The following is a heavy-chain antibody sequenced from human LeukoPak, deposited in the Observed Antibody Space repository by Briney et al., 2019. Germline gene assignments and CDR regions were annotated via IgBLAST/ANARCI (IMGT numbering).Heavy chain of an antibody. CDR1: GGSISGDY. J-gene: IGHJ4*02. V-gene: IGHV4-59*01. Sequence: SETLSLTCTVSGGSISGDYWSWIRQPPGKGLEWVGYIYYTGTTNYNPSLKSRVTISVDTSKNQFSLKLTPVTAADTAVYYCARLQGGSTAIFDYWGQGTLVSVSS. CDR3: ARLQGGSTAIFDY. D-gene: IGHD2-15*01. CDR2: IYYTGTT.